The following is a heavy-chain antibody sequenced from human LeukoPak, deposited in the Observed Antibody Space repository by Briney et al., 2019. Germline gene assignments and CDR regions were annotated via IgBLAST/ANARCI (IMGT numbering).Heavy chain of an antibody. CDR1: GGSISSHY. CDR2: IGSSNSYI. CDR3: ARWGTTSDYWGWFDP. V-gene: IGHV3-21*01. J-gene: IGHJ5*02. D-gene: IGHD5-12*01. Sequence: ETLSLTCTVSGGSISSHYRSWIRQPPGKGLEWVSSIGSSNSYIYYGDSMTGRFTISRDNAKKSLYLQMNSLRVEDTALYHCARWGTTSDYWGWFDPWGQGTLVTVSS.